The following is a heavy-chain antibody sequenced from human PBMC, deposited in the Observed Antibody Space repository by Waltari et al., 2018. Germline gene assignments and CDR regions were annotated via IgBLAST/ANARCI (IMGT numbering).Heavy chain of an antibody. Sequence: QVQLQQWGAGLLKPSETLSLTCAVYGGSFSGYYWSWIRQPPGKGLEWIGEINHSGSTNYNPSLKSRVTRSVDTSKNQFSLKLSSVTAADTAVYYCARRGRLRGYYYYYMDVWGKGTTVTVSS. J-gene: IGHJ6*03. CDR3: ARRGRLRGYYYYYMDV. CDR2: INHSGST. CDR1: GGSFSGYY. D-gene: IGHD5-12*01. V-gene: IGHV4-34*01.